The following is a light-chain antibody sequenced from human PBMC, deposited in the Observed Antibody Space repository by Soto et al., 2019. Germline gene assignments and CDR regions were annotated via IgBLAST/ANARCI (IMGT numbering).Light chain of an antibody. J-gene: IGLJ1*01. Sequence: QSALTQPASVSGSPGQSITISCTGTSSDIGNYDYVSWFQQHPGKAPKLLISEVNNRPSGVSYRFSGSKSGTTASLTISGLQAEDEADSYCSSYTKTSSYVFGGGTKLTVL. CDR3: SSYTKTSSYV. CDR1: SSDIGNYDY. CDR2: EVN. V-gene: IGLV2-14*01.